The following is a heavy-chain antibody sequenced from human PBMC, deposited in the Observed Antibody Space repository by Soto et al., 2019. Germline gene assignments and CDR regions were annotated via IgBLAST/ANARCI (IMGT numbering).Heavy chain of an antibody. D-gene: IGHD3-9*01. CDR2: ISGSGGST. Sequence: RLSCGAAGFTFSNYAMSWVRQAPGKGLEWVSVISGSGGSTYYADSVKGRFTISRDNSNNTVYLQMNSLRAEDTAIYYCAKAYYDILTGYSYWGQGTLVTVSS. J-gene: IGHJ4*02. CDR1: GFTFSNYA. V-gene: IGHV3-23*01. CDR3: AKAYYDILTGYSY.